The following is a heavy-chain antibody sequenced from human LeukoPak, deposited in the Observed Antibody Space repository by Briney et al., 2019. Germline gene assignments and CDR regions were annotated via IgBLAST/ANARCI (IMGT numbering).Heavy chain of an antibody. CDR3: AREQYYYDSSGYPLPLGY. D-gene: IGHD3-22*01. CDR2: INHSGST. CDR1: GGSFSGYY. Sequence: SETLSLTCAVYGGSFSGYYWSWIRQPPGKGLEWIGEINHSGSTNYNPSLKSRVTISVDTSKNQFSLKLSSVTAADTAVYYCAREQYYYDSSGYPLPLGYWGQGTLVTVSS. V-gene: IGHV4-34*01. J-gene: IGHJ4*02.